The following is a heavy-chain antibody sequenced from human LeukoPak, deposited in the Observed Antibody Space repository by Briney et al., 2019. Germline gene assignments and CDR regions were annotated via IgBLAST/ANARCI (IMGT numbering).Heavy chain of an antibody. CDR2: IKSKTDGGTT. D-gene: IGHD5-12*01. CDR1: GFTFSNAW. CDR3: TTGSAGGYDFDY. Sequence: GGSLRLSCAASGFTFSNAWMSWVRQAPGKGLEWVGRIKSKTDGGTTDYAAPVKGRFTISRDDSKNTLYLQMNSLKTEDTAVYYCTTGSAGGYDFDYWGQGTLVTVSS. J-gene: IGHJ4*02. V-gene: IGHV3-15*01.